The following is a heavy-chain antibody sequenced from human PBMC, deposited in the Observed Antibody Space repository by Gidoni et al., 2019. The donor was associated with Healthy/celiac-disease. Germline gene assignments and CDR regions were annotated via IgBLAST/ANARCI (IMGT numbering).Heavy chain of an antibody. Sequence: VQLVQSGAEVKKPGASVKVSCTASGYTFTSYYMHWVRQAPGQGLEWMGIINPSGGSTSYAQKFQGRVTMTRDTSTSIVYMELRSLRSEDTAVYYCARDGIVVVPAAILVYYGMDVWGQGTTVTVSS. CDR2: INPSGGST. V-gene: IGHV1-46*01. CDR3: ARDGIVVVPAAILVYYGMDV. CDR1: GYTFTSYY. J-gene: IGHJ6*02. D-gene: IGHD2-2*02.